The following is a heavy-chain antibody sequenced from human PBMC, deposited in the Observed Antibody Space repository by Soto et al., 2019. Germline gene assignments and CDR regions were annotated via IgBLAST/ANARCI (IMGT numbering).Heavy chain of an antibody. CDR3: VKDLVVVVAAPEKVMNV. V-gene: IGHV1-2*02. J-gene: IGHJ4*02. Sequence: SVKVSCKTSGYTFSAFHIYWVRQSPGQGLEWMGWINPNSGATNYAQKFQGRVTMTRDTSISTGYMELSRLRSDDTAGYDCVKDLVVVVAAPEKVMNVWGLGALVTVCS. D-gene: IGHD2-15*01. CDR2: INPNSGAT. CDR1: GYTFSAFH.